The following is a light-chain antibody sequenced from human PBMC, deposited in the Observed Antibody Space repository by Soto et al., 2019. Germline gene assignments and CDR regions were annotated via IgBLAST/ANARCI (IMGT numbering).Light chain of an antibody. J-gene: IGKJ2*01. CDR3: QQSYLTPRT. V-gene: IGKV1-39*01. CDR2: AAS. Sequence: IQMTQSPSSLSASVGDRVTITCRASQRISSSLNWYQHKVGRAPKLLIYAASILQTGVPSRFSCSGSATDSTLNISSVQPEDFATYYCQQSYLTPRTFGQGTKLEIK. CDR1: QRISSS.